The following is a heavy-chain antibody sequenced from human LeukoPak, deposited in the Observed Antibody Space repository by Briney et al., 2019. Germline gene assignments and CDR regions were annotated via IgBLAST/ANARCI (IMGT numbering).Heavy chain of an antibody. D-gene: IGHD3-22*01. J-gene: IGHJ4*02. CDR1: GFTFSGYW. V-gene: IGHV3-74*01. CDR2: IDSDGSST. Sequence: GGSLRLSCAASGFTFSGYWMHWVRQAPGKGLVWVSRIDSDGSSTSYADSVKGRFTISRDNAKNTLYLQMNSLRAEDTAVYYCARGLDSSGYSYYFDYWGQGTLVTVSS. CDR3: ARGLDSSGYSYYFDY.